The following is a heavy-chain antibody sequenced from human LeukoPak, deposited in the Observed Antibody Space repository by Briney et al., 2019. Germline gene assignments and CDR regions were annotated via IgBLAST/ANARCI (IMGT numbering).Heavy chain of an antibody. Sequence: PSETLSLTCTVSGGSISSYYWSWIRQPAGKGLEWIGRIYTSGSTNYNPSLKSRVTMSVDTSKNQFSLKLSSVTAADTAVYYCARTSNLYSSSWYRSLVYNWFDPWGQGTLVTVSS. J-gene: IGHJ5*02. D-gene: IGHD6-13*01. CDR2: IYTSGST. CDR3: ARTSNLYSSSWYRSLVYNWFDP. CDR1: GGSISSYY. V-gene: IGHV4-4*07.